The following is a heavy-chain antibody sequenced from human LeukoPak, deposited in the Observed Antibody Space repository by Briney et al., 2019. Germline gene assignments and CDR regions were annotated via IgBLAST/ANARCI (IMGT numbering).Heavy chain of an antibody. D-gene: IGHD3-22*01. V-gene: IGHV1-18*01. CDR1: GYTFTSYG. Sequence: EASVKVSCKASGYTFTSYGISWVRQAPGQGLEWMGWISAYNGITNYEQKLQGRVTMTTDTSTSTAYMELRSLRSDDTAVYYCASLKNSYDSSGYLVTDAFDIWGQGTMVTVSS. J-gene: IGHJ3*02. CDR3: ASLKNSYDSSGYLVTDAFDI. CDR2: ISAYNGIT.